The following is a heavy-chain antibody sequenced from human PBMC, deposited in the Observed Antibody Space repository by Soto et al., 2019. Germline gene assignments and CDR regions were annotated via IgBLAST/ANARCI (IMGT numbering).Heavy chain of an antibody. Sequence: LRLSCAASGFTFDDYAMHWVRQAPGKGLEWVSGISWNSGSIGYADSVKGRFTISRDNAKNSLYLQMNSLRAEDTALYYCAGGRSTSRPGEYNWFDPWGQGTLVTVSS. V-gene: IGHV3-9*01. J-gene: IGHJ5*02. D-gene: IGHD2-2*01. CDR2: ISWNSGSI. CDR1: GFTFDDYA. CDR3: AGGRSTSRPGEYNWFDP.